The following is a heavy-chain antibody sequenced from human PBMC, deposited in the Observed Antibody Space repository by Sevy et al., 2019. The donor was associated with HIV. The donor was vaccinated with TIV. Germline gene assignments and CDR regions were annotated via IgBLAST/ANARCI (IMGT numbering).Heavy chain of an antibody. D-gene: IGHD6-13*01. V-gene: IGHV3-53*01. Sequence: GGSLRLSCAASGFTVSSNYMSWVRQAPVKGLEWVSVIYSGDSISYADSVKGRFTISRDNSKNTLYLQMNSLRAEDTAVYYCAVVAEGYWGQGTLVTVSS. J-gene: IGHJ4*02. CDR2: IYSGDSI. CDR3: AVVAEGY. CDR1: GFTVSSNY.